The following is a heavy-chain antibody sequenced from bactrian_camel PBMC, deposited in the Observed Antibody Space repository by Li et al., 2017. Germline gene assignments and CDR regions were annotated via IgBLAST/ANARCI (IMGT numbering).Heavy chain of an antibody. J-gene: IGHJ6*01. V-gene: IGHV3S1*01. Sequence: QLVESGGGSVQAGGSLRLSCAASGYTYNRNCMAWFRQAPGKEREGVARIATGSGNTTYADSVKGRFTIVRDVAKNSLYLQMDKLEPEDTAMYYCAAARTSSEGAWQRLYLGYRGQGTQVTVS. CDR1: GYTYNRNC. CDR3: AAARTSSEGAWQRLYLGY. CDR2: IATGSGNT. D-gene: IGHD4*01.